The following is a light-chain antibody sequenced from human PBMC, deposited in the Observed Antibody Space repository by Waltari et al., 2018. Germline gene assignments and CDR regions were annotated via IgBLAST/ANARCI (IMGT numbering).Light chain of an antibody. CDR3: QHTYSSPRT. J-gene: IGKJ1*01. V-gene: IGKV1-39*01. Sequence: DIQMTQSPSSLSASIGDRVTITCRASQSINKHLNRYQQKPVKAPKVLIYAASSLQIRLPSRFSGSGSGIDFTLTISNLQPEDFATYYCQHTYSSPRTFGQGTKVEIK. CDR1: QSINKH. CDR2: AAS.